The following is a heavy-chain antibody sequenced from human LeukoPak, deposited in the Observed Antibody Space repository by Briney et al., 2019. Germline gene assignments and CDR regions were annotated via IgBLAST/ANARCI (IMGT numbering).Heavy chain of an antibody. D-gene: IGHD3-10*01. CDR3: ARGGVSRAYYGSGSPNRNWFDP. CDR1: GGSISSYY. J-gene: IGHJ5*02. CDR2: INHSGST. V-gene: IGHV4-34*01. Sequence: PSETLSLTCTVSGGSISSYYWSWIRQPPGKGLEWIGEINHSGSTNYNPSLKSRVTISVDTSKNQFSLKLSSVTAADTAVYYCARGGVSRAYYGSGSPNRNWFDPWGQGTLVTVSS.